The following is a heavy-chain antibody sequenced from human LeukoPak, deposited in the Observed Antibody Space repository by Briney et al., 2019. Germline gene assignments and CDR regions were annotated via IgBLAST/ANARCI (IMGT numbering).Heavy chain of an antibody. V-gene: IGHV3-23*01. J-gene: IGHJ4*02. Sequence: GGSLRLSCAASGFTFSSYAMSWVRQAPGKGLEWVSAISGSGSSTYYADSVKGRFTISRDNSKNTLYLQMNSLRAEDTAVYYCAKDGGYDSSGYYRHYFDYWGQGTLVTVS. CDR2: ISGSGSST. CDR3: AKDGGYDSSGYYRHYFDY. CDR1: GFTFSSYA. D-gene: IGHD3-22*01.